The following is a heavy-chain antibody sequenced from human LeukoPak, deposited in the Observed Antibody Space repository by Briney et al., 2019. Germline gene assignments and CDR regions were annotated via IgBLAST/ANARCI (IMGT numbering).Heavy chain of an antibody. D-gene: IGHD3-22*01. Sequence: GGSLRLSCAASGFTFSDYYMSWIRQAPGKGLEWVSYISSSGSTIYYADSVKGRFTISRDNAKNSLYLQMNSLRAEDTAVYYCARDALIYYYDSSGYQAGYWGQGTLVTVSS. CDR2: ISSSGSTI. J-gene: IGHJ4*02. CDR1: GFTFSDYY. V-gene: IGHV3-11*01. CDR3: ARDALIYYYDSSGYQAGY.